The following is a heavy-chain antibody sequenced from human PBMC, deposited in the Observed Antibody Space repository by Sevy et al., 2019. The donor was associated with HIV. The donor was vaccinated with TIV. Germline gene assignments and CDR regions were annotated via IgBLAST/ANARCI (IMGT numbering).Heavy chain of an antibody. CDR2: TYYRSTWHN. Sequence: SQTLSLTSAISGDNVSSNSVAWNWIRQSPSRGLEWLGRTYYRSTWHNDYAVSVKSRITINPDTSKNQFSLQLNSVTPEDTAVYYCARTTSGWFDYWGQGTPVTVSS. D-gene: IGHD6-19*01. J-gene: IGHJ4*02. CDR3: ARTTSGWFDY. V-gene: IGHV6-1*01. CDR1: GDNVSSNSVA.